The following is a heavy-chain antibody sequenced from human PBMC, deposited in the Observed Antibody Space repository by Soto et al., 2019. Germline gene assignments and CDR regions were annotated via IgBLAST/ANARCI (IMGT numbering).Heavy chain of an antibody. CDR3: AGVYGRLLLGGWFDP. V-gene: IGHV3-30-3*01. D-gene: IGHD2-15*01. J-gene: IGHJ5*02. CDR2: ISYDGSNK. Sequence: QVQLVESGGGVVQPGRSLRLSCAASGFTFSSYAMHWVRQAPGKGLEWVAVISYDGSNKYYADSVKGRFTISRDNSKNTLYLQMNSLRAEDTAVYYCAGVYGRLLLGGWFDPWGQGTLVTVSS. CDR1: GFTFSSYA.